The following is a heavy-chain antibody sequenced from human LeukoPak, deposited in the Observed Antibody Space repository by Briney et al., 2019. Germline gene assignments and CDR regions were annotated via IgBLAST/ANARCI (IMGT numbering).Heavy chain of an antibody. D-gene: IGHD4-17*01. CDR3: AHDYDAVYFDY. CDR2: NYWDDDK. Sequence: SSPTLVKPTQTLTLTCTFSGFSLSTSGLAVGWIRQPPGKALEWLALNYWDDDKLFNPSLKRRLTIAKGTSKNQVVLTMTNMDPVDTATYYCAHDYDAVYFDYWGEGILVTVSS. V-gene: IGHV2-5*02. CDR1: GFSLSTSGLA. J-gene: IGHJ4*02.